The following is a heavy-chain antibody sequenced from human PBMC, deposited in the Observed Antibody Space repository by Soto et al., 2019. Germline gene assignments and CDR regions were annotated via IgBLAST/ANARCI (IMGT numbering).Heavy chain of an antibody. CDR3: VRGRTFYAP. CDR2: ISDRGTA. V-gene: IGHV4-31*03. J-gene: IGHJ5*02. CDR1: GGSINSGGYY. D-gene: IGHD2-2*01. Sequence: SETLSLTCSVSGGSINSGGYYWSWIRQHPGKGLEWIGSISDRGTAYYNPSLRSRISISIHTSKNQFSLKVRSVTAADAAVFYCVRGRTFYAPWGQGTLVTVSS.